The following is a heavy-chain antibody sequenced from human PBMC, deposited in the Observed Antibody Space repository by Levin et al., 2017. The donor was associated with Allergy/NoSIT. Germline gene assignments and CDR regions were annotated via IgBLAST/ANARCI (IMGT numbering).Heavy chain of an antibody. CDR1: GFTFSDHY. CDR3: ARGPLSSGSGSYYDAFDI. D-gene: IGHD3-10*01. Sequence: GGSLRLSCAASGFTFSDHYMDWVRQAPGKGLEWVGRIRSKANSYTTEYAASVKSRSTISRDDLRNVLFLQMNSLKTEDTAVYYCARGPLSSGSGSYYDAFDIWGQGAMVTVSS. J-gene: IGHJ3*02. V-gene: IGHV3-72*01. CDR2: IRSKANSYTT.